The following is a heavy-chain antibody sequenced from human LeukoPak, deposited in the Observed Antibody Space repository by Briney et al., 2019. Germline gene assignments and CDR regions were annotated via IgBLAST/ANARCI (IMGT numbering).Heavy chain of an antibody. CDR3: VSGGSYHCH. Sequence: GGSLRLSCVVSGFTFSNYWMSWVRQAPGKGLEWVANIKEDGSERYYVDSVKGRFTISRDNAKNSLYLQMNSLRAEDTSVYYCVSGGSYHCHWGQGTLVTVSS. D-gene: IGHD3-16*02. CDR2: IKEDGSER. V-gene: IGHV3-7*01. J-gene: IGHJ4*02. CDR1: GFTFSNYW.